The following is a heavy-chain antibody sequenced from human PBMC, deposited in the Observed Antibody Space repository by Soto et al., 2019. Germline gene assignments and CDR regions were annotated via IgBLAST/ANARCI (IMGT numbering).Heavy chain of an antibody. J-gene: IGHJ4*02. V-gene: IGHV3-21*01. D-gene: IGHD3-22*01. CDR2: ISSSSSYI. CDR1: GFTFSMYS. CDR3: ARGGPYYYDSSGYQAY. Sequence: EVQLVESGGGLVKPGGSLRLSCAASGFTFSMYSMNWVRQAPGKGLEWVSSISSSSSYIYYADSVKGRFTISRDNAKTSLYLQMNSLRAEDTAVYYCARGGPYYYDSSGYQAYWGQGTLVTVSS.